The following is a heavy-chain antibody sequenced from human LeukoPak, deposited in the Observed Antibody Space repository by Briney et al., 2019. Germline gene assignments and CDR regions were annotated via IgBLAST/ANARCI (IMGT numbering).Heavy chain of an antibody. D-gene: IGHD2-21*02. CDR3: ARATYCGGACYYWFDS. V-gene: IGHV1-2*02. CDR2: INPNTGVT. CDR1: GYTFTDYY. J-gene: IGHJ5*01. Sequence: GASVKVSCKASGYTFTDYYIHWVRQAPGQGLEWMGWINPNTGVTNYAQRFQGRVTTTRGTSITTAYMELSRLTSDDTAIYYCARATYCGGACYYWFDSWGRGTLVTVSS.